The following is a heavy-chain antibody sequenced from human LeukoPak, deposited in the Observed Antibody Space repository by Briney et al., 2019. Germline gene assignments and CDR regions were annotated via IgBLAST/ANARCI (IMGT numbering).Heavy chain of an antibody. V-gene: IGHV1-2*02. CDR2: INPNSGGT. Sequence: ASVKVSCKASGYTFTGYYMHWVRQAPGQGLEWMGWINPNSGGTNYAQKFQGRVTMTRDTSISTAYMELSRLRSDDTAVYYCARVRRAARPVGAFDIWGQGTMVTVS. J-gene: IGHJ3*02. D-gene: IGHD6-6*01. CDR3: ARVRRAARPVGAFDI. CDR1: GYTFTGYY.